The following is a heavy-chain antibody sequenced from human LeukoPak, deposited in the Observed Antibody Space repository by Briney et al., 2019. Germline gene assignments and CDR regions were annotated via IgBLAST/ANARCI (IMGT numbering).Heavy chain of an antibody. CDR1: GFTFSSYS. CDR2: IDTDGTSA. J-gene: IGHJ4*02. Sequence: GGSLRLSCAASGFTFSSYSMNWVRQAPGKGLVWVSRIDTDGTSAAYADSVKGRFSVSRDNAKNTLYLQMDSLRADDTAVYYCVRLGGSSSVDHWGQGTLVTVSS. V-gene: IGHV3-74*01. CDR3: VRLGGSSSVDH. D-gene: IGHD6-13*01.